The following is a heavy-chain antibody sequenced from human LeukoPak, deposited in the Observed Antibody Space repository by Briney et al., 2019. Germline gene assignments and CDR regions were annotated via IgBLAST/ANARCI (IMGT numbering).Heavy chain of an antibody. CDR3: ARDRSSPVTTRGGAFGI. V-gene: IGHV1-2*02. D-gene: IGHD4-17*01. Sequence: ASVKVSCKASGYTFTGYYMHWVRQAPGQGLEWMGWINPNSGGTNYAQKFQGRVTMTRDTSISTAYMELSRLRSDDTAVYYCARDRSSPVTTRGGAFGIWGQGTMVTVSS. J-gene: IGHJ3*02. CDR1: GYTFTGYY. CDR2: INPNSGGT.